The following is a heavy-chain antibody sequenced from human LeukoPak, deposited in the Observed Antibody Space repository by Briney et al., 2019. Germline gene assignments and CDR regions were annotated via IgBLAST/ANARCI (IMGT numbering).Heavy chain of an antibody. Sequence: GGSLRLSCAASGFTVSSNYMSWVRPAPGKGLEWVSVIYSGGSTYYADSVKGRFTISRDNSKNTLYLQMNSLRAEDTAVYYCARERVVVPAAFFDYWGQGTLVTVSS. CDR2: IYSGGST. CDR3: ARERVVVPAAFFDY. D-gene: IGHD2-2*01. J-gene: IGHJ4*02. V-gene: IGHV3-66*02. CDR1: GFTVSSNY.